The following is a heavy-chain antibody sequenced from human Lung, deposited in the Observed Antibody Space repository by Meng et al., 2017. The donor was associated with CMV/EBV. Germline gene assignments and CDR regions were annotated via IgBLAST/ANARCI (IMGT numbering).Heavy chain of an antibody. CDR3: ARDLGYCSRTSCYMFYFDY. CDR2: VSDGGDYV. CDR1: GFSFNTYT. V-gene: IGHV3-21*01. J-gene: IGHJ4*02. Sequence: SXAASGFSFNTYTLNWVRQAPGKGLEWVSSVSDGGDYVYYADSVKGRFTISRDNARNSLFLQMNSLRAEDTAVYYCARDLGYCSRTSCYMFYFDYWXQGTLVTVSS. D-gene: IGHD2-2*02.